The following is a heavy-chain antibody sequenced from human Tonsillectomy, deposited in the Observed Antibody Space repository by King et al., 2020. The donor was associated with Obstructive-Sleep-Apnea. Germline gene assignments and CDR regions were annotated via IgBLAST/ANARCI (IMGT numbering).Heavy chain of an antibody. Sequence: VQLQESGPGLVKPSETLSLTCTVSGGSISSYYWSWIRQPPGKGLEWIGYIYYSGSTKYNPSLKSRVTISVDTSKNQFSLKPSSVTAADTAVYYCARGDPHCSECMDVWGQGTTVTVSS. J-gene: IGHJ6*02. D-gene: IGHD2-15*01. CDR3: ARGDPHCSECMDV. CDR2: IYYSGST. V-gene: IGHV4-59*01. CDR1: GGSISSYY.